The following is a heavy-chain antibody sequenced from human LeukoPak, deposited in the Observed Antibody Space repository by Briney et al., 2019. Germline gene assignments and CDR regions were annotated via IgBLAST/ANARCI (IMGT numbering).Heavy chain of an antibody. Sequence: ASVKVSCKASGYTFSSYYMHWVRQAPGQGLEWMGIINPSGGSTSYAQKFQGRVTMTRDTSTSTVYMELSSLRPEDTAVYYCAYTSSLNPYYYMDVWGKGTTVTVSS. D-gene: IGHD6-6*01. V-gene: IGHV1-46*01. CDR3: AYTSSLNPYYYMDV. J-gene: IGHJ6*03. CDR2: INPSGGST. CDR1: GYTFSSYY.